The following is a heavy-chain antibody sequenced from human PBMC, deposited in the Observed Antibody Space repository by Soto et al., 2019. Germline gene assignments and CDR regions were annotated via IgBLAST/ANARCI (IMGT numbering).Heavy chain of an antibody. V-gene: IGHV3-23*01. CDR1: GFTFSSYA. CDR3: AKAFQLERRADYFDY. J-gene: IGHJ4*02. CDR2: ISGSGGST. Sequence: EVQLLESGGGLVQPGGSLRLSCAASGFTFSSYAMSWVRRAPGKGLEWVSAISGSGGSTYYADSVKGRFTISRDNSKNTLYVQMNSLKDEDTAVYYCAKAFQLERRADYFDYWGQGTLVTVSS. D-gene: IGHD1-1*01.